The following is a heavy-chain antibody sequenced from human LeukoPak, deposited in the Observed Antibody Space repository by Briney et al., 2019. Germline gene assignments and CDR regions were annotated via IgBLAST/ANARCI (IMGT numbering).Heavy chain of an antibody. V-gene: IGHV6-1*01. D-gene: IGHD2-2*01. CDR3: ARVNRCGSTSCHAAYAFDI. J-gene: IGHJ3*02. Sequence: SQTLSLTCAISGDSVSSNSAAWNWIRQSPSRGLEWLGRTYYRSKWYNDYAVSVKSRITINPDTSKNQFSLQLNSVTPEDTAVYYCARVNRCGSTSCHAAYAFDIWGQGTMVTVSS. CDR1: GDSVSSNSAA. CDR2: TYYRSKWYN.